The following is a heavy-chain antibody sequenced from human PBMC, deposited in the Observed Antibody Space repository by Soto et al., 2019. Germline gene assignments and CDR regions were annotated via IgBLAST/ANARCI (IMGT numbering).Heavy chain of an antibody. Sequence: SETLSLTCSIYSGNFSCYYGSWIRQPPGKGLGWIGQISKSGNTNYSPSLKRRASISIYTSKKQCSLYLASVSAADTAVYYCASAPKVTCSSQPRPDSWGQGTLVTVSS. V-gene: IGHV4-34*01. CDR3: ASAPKVTCSSQPRPDS. CDR1: SGNFSCYY. D-gene: IGHD2-15*01. CDR2: ISKSGNT. J-gene: IGHJ4*02.